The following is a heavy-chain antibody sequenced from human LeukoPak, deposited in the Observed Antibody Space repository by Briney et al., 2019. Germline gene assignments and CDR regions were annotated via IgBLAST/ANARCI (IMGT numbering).Heavy chain of an antibody. V-gene: IGHV1-46*01. J-gene: IGHJ4*02. Sequence: GASVKVSCKASGYTFTGYYMHWVRQAPGQGLEWMGIINPSGGSTSYAQKFQGRVTITRDTSASTAYMELSSLRSEDTAVYYCARGRCVGSTNCYYFDSWGQGTLVAVSS. D-gene: IGHD2-2*01. CDR3: ARGRCVGSTNCYYFDS. CDR2: INPSGGST. CDR1: GYTFTGYY.